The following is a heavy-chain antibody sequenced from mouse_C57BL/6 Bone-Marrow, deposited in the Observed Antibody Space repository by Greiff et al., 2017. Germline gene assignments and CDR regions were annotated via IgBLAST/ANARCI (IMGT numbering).Heavy chain of an antibody. Sequence: VQLQESDAELVKPGASVKISCKVSGYTFTDHTIHWMKQRPEPGLEWIGYIYPRDGSTKYNEKFKGKATLTADKSSSTAYMQLNSLTSEDSAVYFCARRGYYYGSEAMDYWGQGTSVTVSS. CDR1: GYTFTDHT. CDR2: IYPRDGST. CDR3: ARRGYYYGSEAMDY. V-gene: IGHV1-78*01. J-gene: IGHJ4*01. D-gene: IGHD1-1*01.